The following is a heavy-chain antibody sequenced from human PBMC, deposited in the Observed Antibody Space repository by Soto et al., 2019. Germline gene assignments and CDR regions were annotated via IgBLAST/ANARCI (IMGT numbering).Heavy chain of an antibody. D-gene: IGHD3-16*01. Sequence: GGSLRLSCAASGFTFSSYGVHWVRQAPGKGLEWVAVISYDGSNKYYADSVKGRFTISRDNSKNTLYLQMNSLRAEDTAVYYCAKDNSRYDYVWGSYPQLIPTNYGMDVWGQGTTVTVSS. V-gene: IGHV3-30*18. CDR1: GFTFSSYG. J-gene: IGHJ6*02. CDR2: ISYDGSNK. CDR3: AKDNSRYDYVWGSYPQLIPTNYGMDV.